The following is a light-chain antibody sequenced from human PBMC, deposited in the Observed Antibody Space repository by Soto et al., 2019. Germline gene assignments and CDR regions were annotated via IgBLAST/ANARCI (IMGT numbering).Light chain of an antibody. CDR2: EGS. CDR1: SSDVGSYNL. CDR3: CSYAGSSVA. V-gene: IGLV2-23*01. Sequence: QSALTQPASVSGSPGQSITISCTGTSSDVGSYNLVSWNQQHPGKAPKLMIYEGSKRPSGVSNRFSGSKSGNTASLTISGLQAEDEADYYCCSYAGSSVAFGGGTKVTVL. J-gene: IGLJ2*01.